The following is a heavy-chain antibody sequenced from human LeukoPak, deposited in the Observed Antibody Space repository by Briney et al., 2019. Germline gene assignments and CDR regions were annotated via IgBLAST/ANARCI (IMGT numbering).Heavy chain of an antibody. V-gene: IGHV3-7*03. CDR1: GFTFSSYW. D-gene: IGHD4-17*01. J-gene: IGHJ4*02. Sequence: WGSLRLSCAASGFTFSSYWMSWVRQAPGKGLEWVANIKQDGSDKYYVDSVKGRFTISRDNAKNSLYLQMNSLRAEDTAVYYCAREQYGDHFDYWGQGTLVTVSS. CDR3: AREQYGDHFDY. CDR2: IKQDGSDK.